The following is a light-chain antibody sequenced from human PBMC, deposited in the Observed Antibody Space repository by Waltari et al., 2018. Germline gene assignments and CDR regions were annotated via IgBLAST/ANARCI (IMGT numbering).Light chain of an antibody. CDR2: GAS. J-gene: IGKJ3*01. V-gene: IGKV3-15*01. Sequence: EIVMTQSPATLSVSPGERATLSGRASQSVNTNLAWYQQKPGQAPRLLIYGASTRVTGIPARFSGSGSGTEFTLTISSLQSEDFAIYYCQQYTTWSQAFGPGTKVDIK. CDR3: QQYTTWSQA. CDR1: QSVNTN.